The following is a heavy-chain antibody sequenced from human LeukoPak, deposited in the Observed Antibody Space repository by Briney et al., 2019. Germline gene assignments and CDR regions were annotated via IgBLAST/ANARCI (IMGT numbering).Heavy chain of an antibody. V-gene: IGHV3-20*04. CDR2: IHWNGGST. CDR3: ARALGYYYYYGVGV. J-gene: IGHJ6*02. CDR1: GFTFDDYG. D-gene: IGHD7-27*01. Sequence: GGSLRLSCAASGFTFDDYGMSWVRQVPGKGLEWVSGIHWNGGSTGYADSVKGRFTISRDNAKNSLYLQMNSLRAEDTVLYYCARALGYYYYYGVGVWGQGTTVTVSS.